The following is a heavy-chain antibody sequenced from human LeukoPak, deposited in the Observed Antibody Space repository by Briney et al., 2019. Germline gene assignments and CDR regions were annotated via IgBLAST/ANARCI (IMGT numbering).Heavy chain of an antibody. CDR1: GFSLSSYA. D-gene: IGHD3-9*01. CDR3: AKLTGNPSGSFAN. V-gene: IGHV3-23*01. CDR2: ITGSGGST. Sequence: PGGSLRLSCAASGFSLSSYAMSWVRQAPGKGLEWVSTITGSGGSTYYADSVQGRFTISRDNSKNTMYVQVNSLRAEDTAVYYCAKLTGNPSGSFANWGQGTLVSVSS. J-gene: IGHJ4*02.